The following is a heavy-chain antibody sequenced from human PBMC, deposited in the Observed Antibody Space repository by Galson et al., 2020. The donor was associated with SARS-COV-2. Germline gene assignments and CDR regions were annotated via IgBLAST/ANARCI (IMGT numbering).Heavy chain of an antibody. CDR3: AATYPMDSFNI. J-gene: IGHJ3*02. V-gene: IGHV1-2*06. CDR1: GYTFTDYY. D-gene: IGHD2-2*01. CDR2: INPNSGGT. Sequence: ASVKVSCKASGYTFTDYYLHWVRQAPGQGLEWLGRINPNSGGTNYAQKFQGRVALTRDSSISTAYIELTRLISDDTAVYYCAATYPMDSFNIRGQGTMVTVSS.